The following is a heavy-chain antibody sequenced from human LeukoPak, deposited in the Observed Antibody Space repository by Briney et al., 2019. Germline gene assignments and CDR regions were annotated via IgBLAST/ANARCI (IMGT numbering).Heavy chain of an antibody. CDR3: AKARGYSGYDSDY. CDR2: ISGSGGST. V-gene: IGHV3-23*01. CDR1: GFTFSSYA. Sequence: LTGGSLRLSCAASGFTFSSYAMSWVRQAPGKGLEWVSAISGSGGSTYYADSVKGRFTISRDNSKNTLYLQMNSLRAEDTAVYYCAKARGYSGYDSDYWGQGTLVTVSS. J-gene: IGHJ4*02. D-gene: IGHD5-12*01.